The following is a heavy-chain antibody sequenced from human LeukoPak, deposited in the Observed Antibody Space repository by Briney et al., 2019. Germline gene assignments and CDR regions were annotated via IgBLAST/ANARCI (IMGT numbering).Heavy chain of an antibody. Sequence: GGSLRLSCAASGFTFSGSAMHWVRQASGKGLEWGGRIRSTANNYATGYRAAVKGSFTIYRNDSKNTEYMKMKSMETEETAVYYCTRRGDKHYDSSGGDFWGQGTLVTVSS. CDR2: IRSTANNYAT. CDR1: GFTFSGSA. J-gene: IGHJ4*02. CDR3: TRRGDKHYDSSGGDF. D-gene: IGHD3-22*01. V-gene: IGHV3-73*01.